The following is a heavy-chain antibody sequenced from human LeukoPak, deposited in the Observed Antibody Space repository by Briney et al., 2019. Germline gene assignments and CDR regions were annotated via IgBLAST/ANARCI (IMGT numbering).Heavy chain of an antibody. CDR1: GDSISSYY. J-gene: IGHJ4*02. CDR3: ARRGGGGLLPD. Sequence: PSETLSLTCTVSGDSISSYYWSWIRQPPGKGLEWIGYISYSGSTNYNPSVKSRVTISGDTSKNQFSLKLSSVTAADTAVYYCARRGGGGLLPDWGQGTLATVSS. D-gene: IGHD3-22*01. CDR2: ISYSGST. V-gene: IGHV4-59*08.